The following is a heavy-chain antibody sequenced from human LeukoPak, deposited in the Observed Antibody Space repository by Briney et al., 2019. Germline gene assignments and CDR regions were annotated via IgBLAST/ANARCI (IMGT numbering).Heavy chain of an antibody. Sequence: GASVKVSCKASGYTFTSNHIHWVRQAPGQGLEWMGVINPGGGSTSNAQNFQGRLIMTRDRSTNTVYMELSSLRSEDTAVYYCARAIKSYCGGDCYSGWFGPWGQGTLVTVSS. J-gene: IGHJ5*02. CDR2: INPGGGST. V-gene: IGHV1-46*03. CDR3: ARAIKSYCGGDCYSGWFGP. D-gene: IGHD2-21*01. CDR1: GYTFTSNH.